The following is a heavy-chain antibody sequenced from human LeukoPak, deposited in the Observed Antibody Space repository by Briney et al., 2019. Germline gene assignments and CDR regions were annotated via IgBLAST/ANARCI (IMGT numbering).Heavy chain of an antibody. CDR2: MNPNSGNT. Sequence: ASVKVSCKASGYPFTSYDINWVRQDTGQGLEWMGWMNPNSGNTGYAQKFQGRVTMTRNTSISTAHMELSSLRSEDTAVYYCARVGYSYGHDNGYYFDYWGQGTLVTVSS. CDR3: ARVGYSYGHDNGYYFDY. V-gene: IGHV1-8*01. J-gene: IGHJ4*02. D-gene: IGHD5-18*01. CDR1: GYPFTSYD.